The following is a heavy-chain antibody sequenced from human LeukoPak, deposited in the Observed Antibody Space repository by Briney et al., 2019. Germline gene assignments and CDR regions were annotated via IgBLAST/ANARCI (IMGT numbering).Heavy chain of an antibody. V-gene: IGHV3-7*01. Sequence: PGGSLRLSCAASGFTFSSYWMSWVRRAPGKGLEWVANIKQDGSEENFVDSVKGRFTISRDNAKKSLYLQMNSLRAEDTAVYYCARGSSAGASLRHDYWGQGTLVTVSP. D-gene: IGHD1-26*01. CDR1: GFTFSSYW. CDR3: ARGSSAGASLRHDY. J-gene: IGHJ4*02. CDR2: IKQDGSEE.